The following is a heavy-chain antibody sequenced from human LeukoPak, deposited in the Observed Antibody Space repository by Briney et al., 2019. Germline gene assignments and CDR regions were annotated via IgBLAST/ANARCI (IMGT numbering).Heavy chain of an antibody. CDR1: GFTFSSYS. V-gene: IGHV3-21*01. D-gene: IGHD3-16*02. CDR3: AREYDYVWGSYRPYYFDY. J-gene: IGHJ4*02. CDR2: ISSSSSYI. Sequence: GGSLRLSCAASGFTFSSYSMNWVRQAPGKGLERVSSISSSSSYIYYADSVKGRFTISRDNAKNSLYLQMNSLRAEDTAVYYCAREYDYVWGSYRPYYFDYWGQGTLVTVSS.